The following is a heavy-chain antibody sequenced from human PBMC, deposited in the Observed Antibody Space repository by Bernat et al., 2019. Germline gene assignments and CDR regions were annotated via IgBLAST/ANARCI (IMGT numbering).Heavy chain of an antibody. D-gene: IGHD3-9*01. CDR1: GFTFSSDS. CDR3: VARYDY. J-gene: IGHJ4*02. Sequence: EVQLVESGGGLVHPGGSLRLSCAASGFTFSSDSMNWVRQAPGKGLEWVSYISGSSVSTSTIFYADSAKGRFTISRDNAKNSLYLQMNSLRDEDTAVYYCVARYDYWGQGILVTVSS. V-gene: IGHV3-48*02. CDR2: ISGSSVSTSTI.